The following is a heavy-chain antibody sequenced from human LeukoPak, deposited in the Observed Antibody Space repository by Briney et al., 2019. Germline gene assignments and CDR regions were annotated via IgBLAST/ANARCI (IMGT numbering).Heavy chain of an antibody. V-gene: IGHV3-33*06. CDR1: GFAFRSYG. CDR2: IWYDGSNK. J-gene: IGHJ4*02. Sequence: PGRSLRVSCAASGFAFRSYGMHWVRQAPGKGLEWVAVIWYDGSNKYYAGSVKGRSTISRDNSKNTLYLQMNSLRAEDTAMYYCVKVSDGDYYFDYWGQGTLVTVSS. CDR3: VKVSDGDYYFDY. D-gene: IGHD4-17*01.